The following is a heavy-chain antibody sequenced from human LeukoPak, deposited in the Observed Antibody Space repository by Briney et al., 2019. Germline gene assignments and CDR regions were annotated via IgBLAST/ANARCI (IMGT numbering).Heavy chain of an antibody. CDR2: IIPIFGTP. Sequence: SVKVSCKASGGTFSSYALSWIRQAPGQGLEWMGGIIPIFGTPNHAQKFQGRVTITTDESTSTAYMELSSLRSEDTAVYYCARVNGGIDYWGQGTLVTVSS. CDR1: GGTFSSYA. D-gene: IGHD2-8*01. V-gene: IGHV1-69*05. CDR3: ARVNGGIDY. J-gene: IGHJ4*02.